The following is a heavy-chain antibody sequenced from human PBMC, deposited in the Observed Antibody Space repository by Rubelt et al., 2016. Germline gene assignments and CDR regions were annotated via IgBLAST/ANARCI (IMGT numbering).Heavy chain of an antibody. J-gene: IGHJ4*02. CDR2: IYYSGST. Sequence: QVQLQESGPGLVKPSETLSLTCTVSGGSISSYYWSWIRQPPGKGLEWIGYIYYSGSTNYNPSLKSRVTISVDTSKNQFSLKLSSVTAADTAVYYCARGYSSGWSSYYFDYWGQGTLVTVSS. D-gene: IGHD6-19*01. CDR3: ARGYSSGWSSYYFDY. CDR1: GGSISSYY. V-gene: IGHV4-59*12.